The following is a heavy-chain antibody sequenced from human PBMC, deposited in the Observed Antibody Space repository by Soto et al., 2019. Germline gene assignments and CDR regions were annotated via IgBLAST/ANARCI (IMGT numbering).Heavy chain of an antibody. CDR1: GFTFSYYY. CDR2: ISSSGSTI. Sequence: GGSLRLSCGASGFTFSYYYMSWIRQAPGKGLEWVSYISSSGSTIYYADSVKGRFTISRDNAKNSLYLQMNSPRAEDTAVYYCARDPVGATLGYYGMDVWGQGTTVTVSS. D-gene: IGHD1-26*01. CDR3: ARDPVGATLGYYGMDV. J-gene: IGHJ6*02. V-gene: IGHV3-11*01.